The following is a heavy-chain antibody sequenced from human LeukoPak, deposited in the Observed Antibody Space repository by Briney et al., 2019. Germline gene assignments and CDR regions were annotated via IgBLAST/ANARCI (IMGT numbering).Heavy chain of an antibody. CDR2: IYPNASYI. CDR3: AKNLITVAALSPFDY. CDR1: GHTFTNNW. Sequence: GESLKISCKGSGHTFTNNWIAWVRQTPGKGLEWMGSIYPNASYINYNPAFQGQGTISADKSINTAYLQWSSLKASDPATYYCAKNLITVAALSPFDYWGQGSLVTVSS. J-gene: IGHJ4*02. D-gene: IGHD6-19*01. V-gene: IGHV5-51*01.